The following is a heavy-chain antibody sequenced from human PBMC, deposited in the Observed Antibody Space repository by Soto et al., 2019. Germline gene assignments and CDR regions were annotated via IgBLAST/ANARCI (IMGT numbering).Heavy chain of an antibody. V-gene: IGHV1-18*04. CDR2: TSAYNGNT. Sequence: ASVKVSCKASGYTFTSYGISWVRQAPGQGLEWMGWTSAYNGNTNYAQKLQGRVTMTTDTSTSTAYMELRSLRSDDTAVYYCARVNVVVPAAILGSGSAAMDVWGQGTTVTVSS. D-gene: IGHD2-2*02. J-gene: IGHJ6*02. CDR1: GYTFTSYG. CDR3: ARVNVVVPAAILGSGSAAMDV.